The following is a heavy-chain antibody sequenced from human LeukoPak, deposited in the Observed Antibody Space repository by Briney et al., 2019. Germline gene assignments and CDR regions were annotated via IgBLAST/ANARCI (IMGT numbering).Heavy chain of an antibody. Sequence: SETLSLTCAVYGGSFSGYYWSWIRQPPGKGLEWIGEINHSGSTNYNPSLKSRVTISVDTSKNQFSLKLSSVTAADTAVYYCASSNSTADYWGQGTLVTVSS. D-gene: IGHD2-21*01. V-gene: IGHV4-34*01. J-gene: IGHJ4*02. CDR1: GGSFSGYY. CDR2: INHSGST. CDR3: ASSNSTADY.